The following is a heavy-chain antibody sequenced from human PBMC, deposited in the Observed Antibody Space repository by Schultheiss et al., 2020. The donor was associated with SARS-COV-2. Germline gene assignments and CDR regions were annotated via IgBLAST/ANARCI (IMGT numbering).Heavy chain of an antibody. V-gene: IGHV3-23*01. Sequence: GESLKISCAASGFTFSSYAMSWVRQAPGKGLEWVSAISGSGGSTYYADSVKGRFTISRDNSKNTLYLQMNSLRAEDTAVYYCAKDILVVGATIVYWGQGTLVTVSS. CDR2: ISGSGGST. J-gene: IGHJ4*02. CDR3: AKDILVVGATIVY. CDR1: GFTFSSYA. D-gene: IGHD1-26*01.